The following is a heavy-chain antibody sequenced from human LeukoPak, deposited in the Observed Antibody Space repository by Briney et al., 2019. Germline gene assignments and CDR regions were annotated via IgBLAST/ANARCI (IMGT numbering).Heavy chain of an antibody. V-gene: IGHV3-49*04. CDR1: GFTLGDYA. Sequence: GGSLRLSCTASGFTLGDYAMSWVRQAPGKGLEWVGFIRSKAYGGTTEYAASVKGRFTISRDDSKSIAYLQMNSLKTEDTAVYYCTGDGYNPYYFDYWGQGTLVTVSS. J-gene: IGHJ4*02. CDR2: IRSKAYGGTT. D-gene: IGHD5-24*01. CDR3: TGDGYNPYYFDY.